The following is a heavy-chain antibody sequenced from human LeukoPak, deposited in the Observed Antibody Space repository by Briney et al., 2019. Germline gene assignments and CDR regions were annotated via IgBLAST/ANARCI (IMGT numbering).Heavy chain of an antibody. CDR2: INHSGST. D-gene: IGHD6-19*01. J-gene: IGHJ4*02. Sequence: PSETLSLTCAVYGGSFSGYYWSWIREPPGKGLEWVGEINHSGSTNYNPSLKSRVTISVDTSKNQFSLKLSSVTAADTAVYYCASVVAVAGNDYFDYWSQGTLVTVPS. CDR3: ASVVAVAGNDYFDY. CDR1: GGSFSGYY. V-gene: IGHV4-34*01.